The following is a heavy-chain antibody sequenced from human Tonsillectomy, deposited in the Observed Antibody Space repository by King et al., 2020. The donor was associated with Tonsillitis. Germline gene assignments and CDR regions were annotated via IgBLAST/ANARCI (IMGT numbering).Heavy chain of an antibody. Sequence: VQLQESGPGLVKPSETLSLTCTVSNGSISNYYWSWIRQPPGKGLEWIAYIYSTGTANYNPSLQSRVTLSIDTSKNQFSMKLSSVTAADTAVYYCAREHISHDAFDIWGQGTRVTVSS. CDR1: NGSISNYY. D-gene: IGHD3-3*02. CDR3: AREHISHDAFDI. CDR2: IYSTGTA. V-gene: IGHV4-59*01. J-gene: IGHJ3*02.